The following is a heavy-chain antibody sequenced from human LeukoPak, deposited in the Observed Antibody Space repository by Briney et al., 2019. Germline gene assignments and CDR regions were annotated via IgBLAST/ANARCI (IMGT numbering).Heavy chain of an antibody. Sequence: GESLKISCKGSGYSFTSYWIGWVRQMPGKGLEWMGIIYPGDSDTRYSPSFQGQVTISADKSISTAYLQWSSLKASDTAMYYCARVSVQLERRLYYYYYMDVWGKGTTVTVSS. D-gene: IGHD1-1*01. CDR3: ARVSVQLERRLYYYYYMDV. CDR2: IYPGDSDT. J-gene: IGHJ6*03. CDR1: GYSFTSYW. V-gene: IGHV5-51*01.